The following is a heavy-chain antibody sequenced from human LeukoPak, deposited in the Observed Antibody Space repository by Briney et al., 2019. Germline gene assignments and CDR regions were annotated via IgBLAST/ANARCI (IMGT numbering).Heavy chain of an antibody. J-gene: IGHJ4*02. V-gene: IGHV3-23*01. Sequence: GGALRLSCAASGFTFSSYAMSWVRQAPGKGLEWVSAISGSGGSTYYADSVKGRFTISRDNSKNTLYLQMNSLRAEDTAVYYCANLGRDCSGGSYYGFVDYWGQGTLVTVSS. D-gene: IGHD2-15*01. CDR3: ANLGRDCSGGSYYGFVDY. CDR1: GFTFSSYA. CDR2: ISGSGGST.